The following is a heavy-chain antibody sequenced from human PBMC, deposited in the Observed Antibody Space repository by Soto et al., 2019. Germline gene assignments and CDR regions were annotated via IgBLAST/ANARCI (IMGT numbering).Heavy chain of an antibody. CDR3: ARDPSYYTSGWEPYIDY. D-gene: IGHD6-19*01. V-gene: IGHV3-33*01. J-gene: IGHJ4*02. CDR2: MWNDGSNK. CDR1: GFTFNSYA. Sequence: GGSLRLSCAASGFTFNSYAMHWVRQAPGKGLEWVAVMWNDGSNKYYADSVKGRFTISRDNSKNTLYLQMNSLRADDTAVYYCARDPSYYTSGWEPYIDYWGQGTLVTVSS.